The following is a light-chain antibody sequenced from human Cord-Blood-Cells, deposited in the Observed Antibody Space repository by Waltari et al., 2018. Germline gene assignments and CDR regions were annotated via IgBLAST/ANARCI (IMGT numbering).Light chain of an antibody. Sequence: DIVMTQSPDSLAVSLGERATLNCKSSQSVLYSSNNKNYLAWYQPKPGQPPKLLIYCASTRESGFPDRFSGSGSGTDFTLTISSLQAEDVAVYYCQQYYSTPLTFGGGTKVEIK. CDR2: CAS. V-gene: IGKV4-1*01. CDR1: QSVLYSSNNKNY. J-gene: IGKJ4*01. CDR3: QQYYSTPLT.